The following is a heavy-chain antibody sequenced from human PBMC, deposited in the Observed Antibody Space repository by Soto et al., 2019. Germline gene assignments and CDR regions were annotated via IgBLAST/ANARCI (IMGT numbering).Heavy chain of an antibody. CDR3: ASPLSGFSSDCYSANDAFRI. CDR1: GGTFSSHV. CDR2: IIPIFETS. D-gene: IGHD2-21*02. V-gene: IGHV1-69*01. Sequence: QVQLVQSGPEVKKPGSSLRVSCKASGGTFSSHVVTWVRQAPGQGLEWMGGIIPIFETSNYAQKFQGRVSITAEEYTNTAYLELRSLTFEDTAVYYCASPLSGFSSDCYSANDAFRIWGQGTVVTVSS. J-gene: IGHJ3*02.